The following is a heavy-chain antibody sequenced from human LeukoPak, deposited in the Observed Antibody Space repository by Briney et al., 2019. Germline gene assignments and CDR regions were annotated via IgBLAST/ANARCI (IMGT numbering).Heavy chain of an antibody. CDR2: LDGDGSTT. J-gene: IGHJ4*02. CDR1: GFTFSSYY. D-gene: IGHD4-17*01. V-gene: IGHV3-74*03. CDR3: ARGIYGDSVAFDH. Sequence: GGSLRLSCAASGFTFSSYYMHWVRQAPGKGRVWGSRLDGDGSTTKYADSAKGRFTISRDNARNMLYLQMNSLGAEDTAVYYCARGIYGDSVAFDHWGQGTLVTVSS.